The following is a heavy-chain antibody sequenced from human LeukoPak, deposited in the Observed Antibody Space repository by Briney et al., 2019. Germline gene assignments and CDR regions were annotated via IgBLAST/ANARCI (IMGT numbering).Heavy chain of an antibody. CDR3: ARAYCGGDCYSEGYYYYMDV. D-gene: IGHD2-21*02. J-gene: IGHJ6*03. CDR1: GFTFSSYS. CDR2: ISSSSSTI. V-gene: IGHV3-48*01. Sequence: GGSLRLSCAASGFTFSSYSMNWVRQAPGKGLEWVSYISSSSSTIYYADSVKGRFTISRDNAKNSLYLQMNSLRAEDTAVYCCARAYCGGDCYSEGYYYYMDVWGKGTTVTVSS.